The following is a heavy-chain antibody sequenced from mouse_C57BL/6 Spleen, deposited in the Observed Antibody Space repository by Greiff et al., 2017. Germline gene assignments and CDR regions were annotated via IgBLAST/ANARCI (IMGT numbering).Heavy chain of an antibody. CDR2: IDPETGGT. V-gene: IGHV1-15*01. Sequence: VQLQQSGAELVRPGASVTLSCKASGYTFTDYEMHWMKQTPVHGLEWIGAIDPETGGTAYNQKFKGKAILTADKSSSTAYMELRSLTSEDSAVYYCTRGRGDYFDYWGQGTTLTVSS. J-gene: IGHJ2*01. CDR1: GYTFTDYE. D-gene: IGHD1-1*01. CDR3: TRGRGDYFDY.